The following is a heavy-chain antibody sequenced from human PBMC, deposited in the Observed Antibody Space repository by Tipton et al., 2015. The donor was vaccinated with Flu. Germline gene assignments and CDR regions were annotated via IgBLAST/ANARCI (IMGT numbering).Heavy chain of an antibody. CDR2: ISSSGDNT. CDR1: GFTFSDYA. V-gene: IGHV3-64*02. D-gene: IGHD2/OR15-2a*01. Sequence: SLRLSCAASGFTFSDYAMHWVRQAPGKGLVYVSAISSSGDNTYYADSVKGRFTISRDNSKNTLYLQMGSLRADDMAVYYCARGMNSGLVDVWGQGTTVTVSS. CDR3: ARGMNSGLVDV. J-gene: IGHJ6*02.